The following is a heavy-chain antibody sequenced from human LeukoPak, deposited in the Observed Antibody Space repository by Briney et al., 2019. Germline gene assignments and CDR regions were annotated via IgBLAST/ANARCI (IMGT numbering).Heavy chain of an antibody. CDR2: ISSSSSTI. J-gene: IGHJ3*02. CDR3: ARGYYYDSSGVVDI. D-gene: IGHD3-22*01. Sequence: GGSLRLSCAASGFTFSSYSMNWVRQAPGKGLEWVSYISSSSSTIYYADSVKGRFTISRDNAKNSLYLQMNSLRAEDTAVYYCARGYYYDSSGVVDIWGQGTMVTVSS. V-gene: IGHV3-48*04. CDR1: GFTFSSYS.